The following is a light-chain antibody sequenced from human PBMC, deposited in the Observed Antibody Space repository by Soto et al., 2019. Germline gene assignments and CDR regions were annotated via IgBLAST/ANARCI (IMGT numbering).Light chain of an antibody. CDR2: GAS. CDR3: QQDYDLPWT. Sequence: EIVLTQSPATLTLSPGERATLSCRASQSISSSYLSWYQQKPGQAPSLLIYGASTRATGIPARFSGSGSGTDLTLIISSLQPEDCAVYYCQQDYDLPWTFGQGTKVEIK. J-gene: IGKJ1*01. V-gene: IGKV3D-7*01. CDR1: QSISSSY.